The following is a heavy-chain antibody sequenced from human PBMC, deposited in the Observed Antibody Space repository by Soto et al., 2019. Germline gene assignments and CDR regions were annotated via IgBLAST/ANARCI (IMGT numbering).Heavy chain of an antibody. CDR1: GYTFTSYG. V-gene: IGHV1-18*01. J-gene: IGHJ4*02. CDR3: ARVQVVAAQDD. D-gene: IGHD2-15*01. Sequence: QVQLVQSGAEVKKPGASVKVSCKASGYTFTSYGISWVRQAPGQGLVWMGGISAYNGNTNYAQKLQGRVTMTTDTATSTDYMELRSLRSDDTAVDYCARVQVVAAQDDWGQGTLVTVSS. CDR2: ISAYNGNT.